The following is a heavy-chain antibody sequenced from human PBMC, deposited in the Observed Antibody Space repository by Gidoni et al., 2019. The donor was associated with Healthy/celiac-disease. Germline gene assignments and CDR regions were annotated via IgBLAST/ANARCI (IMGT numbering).Heavy chain of an antibody. V-gene: IGHV3-23*01. D-gene: IGHD2-2*01. J-gene: IGHJ6*03. Sequence: EVQLLESGGGLVQPGGSLRFACASSGFTFRTYLMSWVRQAPGKGLEWVSAISGSGGSTYYADSVKGRFTISRDNSKNTLYLQMNSLRAEDTAVYYCAKDAGVVPAAMNYYYYMDVWGKGTTVTVSS. CDR2: ISGSGGST. CDR3: AKDAGVVPAAMNYYYYMDV. CDR1: GFTFRTYL.